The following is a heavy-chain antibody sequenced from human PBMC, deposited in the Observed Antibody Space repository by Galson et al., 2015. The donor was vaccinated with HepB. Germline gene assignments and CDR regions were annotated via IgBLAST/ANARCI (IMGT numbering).Heavy chain of an antibody. J-gene: IGHJ4*02. CDR2: IIGSGGRT. V-gene: IGHV3-23*01. CDR1: GFTFSSYA. CDR3: ATQPGYSGWSELFDY. D-gene: IGHD1-26*01. Sequence: SLRLSCAASGFTFSSYAMTWVRQAPGKGLEWVSAIIGSGGRTFYADSVKGRLTISRDNSKNTLYLQMNSLRAEDTAVYYCATQPGYSGWSELFDYWGQGTLVTVSS.